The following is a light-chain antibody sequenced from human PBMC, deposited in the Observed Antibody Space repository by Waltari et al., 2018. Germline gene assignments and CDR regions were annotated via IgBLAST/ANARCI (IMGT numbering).Light chain of an antibody. CDR3: CSYVGLGTYV. V-gene: IGLV2-23*02. Sequence: QSGLAQPASASGSTGQSITITCTGTSRDVGHYNIVYLYQPRPGKAPRLLIYEVTNRAPGTSDRFSASKSGNTASLSISGLQAQEDEADYYCCSYVGLGTYVFGTGTKVTV. J-gene: IGLJ1*01. CDR1: SRDVGHYNI. CDR2: EVT.